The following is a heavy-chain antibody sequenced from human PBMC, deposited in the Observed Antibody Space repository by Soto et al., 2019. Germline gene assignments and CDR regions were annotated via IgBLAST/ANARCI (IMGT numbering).Heavy chain of an antibody. CDR3: ARATPAEMAPIGGHDAFDI. CDR1: GGSISSGGYY. J-gene: IGHJ3*02. D-gene: IGHD3-16*01. CDR2: IYYSGST. Sequence: SETLSLTCTVSGGSISSGGYYWSWIRQHPGKGLEWIGYIYYSGSTYYNPSLKSRVTISVDTSKNQFSLKLSSVTAADTAAYYCARATPAEMAPIGGHDAFDIWGQGTMVTVSS. V-gene: IGHV4-31*03.